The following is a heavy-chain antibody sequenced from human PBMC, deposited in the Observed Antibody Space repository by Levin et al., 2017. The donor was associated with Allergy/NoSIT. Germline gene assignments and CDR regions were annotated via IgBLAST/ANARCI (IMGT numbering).Heavy chain of an antibody. V-gene: IGHV4-39*01. CDR2: IYYSGST. D-gene: IGHD1-26*01. CDR1: GGSISSSSYY. Sequence: SQTLSLTCTVSGGSISSSSYYWGWIRQPPGKGLEWIGSIYYSGSTYYNPSLKSRVTISVDTSKNQFSLKLSSVTAADTAVYYCARHKQWELRRLNWFDPWGQGTLVTVSS. CDR3: ARHKQWELRRLNWFDP. J-gene: IGHJ5*02.